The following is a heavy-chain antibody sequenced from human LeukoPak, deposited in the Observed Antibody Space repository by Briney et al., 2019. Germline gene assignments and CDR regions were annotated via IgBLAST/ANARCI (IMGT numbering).Heavy chain of an antibody. CDR2: IRRKACERTT. V-gene: IGHV3-49*04. J-gene: IGHJ5*02. CDR3: ARRLTVSTKGFWFDP. CDR1: GFTFGDYA. D-gene: IGHD4-11*01. Sequence: GRSLRLSCTASGFTFGDYAMSWVRQAPGKGLEWVGFIRRKACERTTKYAASVKCRFTISRDDSKSIAYLQMNSLKTEDTAVYYCARRLTVSTKGFWFDPWGQGTLVTVSS.